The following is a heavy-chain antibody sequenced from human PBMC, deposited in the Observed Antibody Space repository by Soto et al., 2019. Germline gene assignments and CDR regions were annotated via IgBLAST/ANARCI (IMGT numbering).Heavy chain of an antibody. CDR3: ARALSSGWYY. CDR1: GFTFSSYS. CDR2: ISSSSYI. Sequence: GESLKISCAASGFTFSSYSMNWVRQAPGKGLEWVSSISSSSYIYYADSVKGRFTISRDNAKNSLYLQMNSLRAEDTAVYYCARALSSGWYYWGQGTLVTVSS. D-gene: IGHD6-19*01. J-gene: IGHJ4*02. V-gene: IGHV3-21*01.